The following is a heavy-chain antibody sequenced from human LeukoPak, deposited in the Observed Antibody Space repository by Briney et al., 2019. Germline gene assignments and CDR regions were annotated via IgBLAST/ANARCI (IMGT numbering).Heavy chain of an antibody. CDR3: AKPAAAGPNWFDP. CDR1: GFTFSSYS. V-gene: IGHV3-66*04. Sequence: PGGSLRLSCAASGFTFSSYSMNWVRQAPGKGLEWVSIIYSDGNTYYADSVKGRFTISRDNSKNTLYLQMNSLRAEDTAVYYCAKPAAAGPNWFDPWGQGTLVTVSS. D-gene: IGHD6-13*01. J-gene: IGHJ5*02. CDR2: IYSDGNT.